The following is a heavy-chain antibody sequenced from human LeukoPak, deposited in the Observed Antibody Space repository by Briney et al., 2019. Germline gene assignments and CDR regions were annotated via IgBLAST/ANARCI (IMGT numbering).Heavy chain of an antibody. J-gene: IGHJ4*02. V-gene: IGHV4-61*02. CDR2: IYASGST. CDR3: ARVGRFGDY. CDR1: GGSISSGSYY. Sequence: SETLSLTCTVSGGSISSGSYYWSWIRQPAGKGLEWIGRIYASGSTNYNPSLKSRVTISVDTSKNQFSLKLSSVTAADTAVYYCARVGRFGDYWGQGTLVTVSS. D-gene: IGHD3-10*01.